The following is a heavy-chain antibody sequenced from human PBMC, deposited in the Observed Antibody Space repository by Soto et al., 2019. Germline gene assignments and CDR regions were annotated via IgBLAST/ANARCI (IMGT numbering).Heavy chain of an antibody. D-gene: IGHD2-2*01. V-gene: IGHV1-69*04. CDR1: GGTFSSYT. Sequence: SVKVSCKASGGTFSSYTISWVRQAPGQGLEWMGRIIPILGIANYAQKFQGRVTITADKSTSTAYMELSSLRSEDTAVYYCARDDCSSTSCYAGGHWFDPWGQGTLVTVSS. CDR2: IIPILGIA. J-gene: IGHJ5*02. CDR3: ARDDCSSTSCYAGGHWFDP.